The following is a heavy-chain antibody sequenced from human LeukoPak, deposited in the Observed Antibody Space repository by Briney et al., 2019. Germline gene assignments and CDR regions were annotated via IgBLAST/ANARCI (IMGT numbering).Heavy chain of an antibody. CDR3: ARSPPSSRDY. J-gene: IGHJ4*02. V-gene: IGHV4-59*08. CDR1: GCSISSYY. CDR2: IYYSGST. Sequence: SETLSLTCTVSGCSISSYYWSWIRQPPGKGLEWIGYIYYSGSTNYNPSLKSRVTISVDTSKNQFSLKLSSVTAADTAVYYCARSPPSSRDYWGQGTLVTVSS. D-gene: IGHD6-13*01.